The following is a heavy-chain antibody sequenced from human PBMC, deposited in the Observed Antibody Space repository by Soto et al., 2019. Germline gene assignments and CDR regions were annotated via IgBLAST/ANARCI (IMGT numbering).Heavy chain of an antibody. Sequence: SVKVSCKASGFTFTSSAVQWVRQARGQRLEWIGWIVVGSGNTNYAQKFQERVTITRDMSTSTAYMELSSLRSEDTAVYYCAADPGPYYYDSSGYYPTGGSWFDPWGQGTLVTVSS. CDR3: AADPGPYYYDSSGYYPTGGSWFDP. CDR1: GFTFTSSA. CDR2: IVVGSGNT. V-gene: IGHV1-58*01. D-gene: IGHD3-22*01. J-gene: IGHJ5*02.